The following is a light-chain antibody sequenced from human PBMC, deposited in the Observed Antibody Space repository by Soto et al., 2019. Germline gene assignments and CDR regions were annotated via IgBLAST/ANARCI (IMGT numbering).Light chain of an antibody. V-gene: IGKV3-20*01. CDR1: QSLSGTY. J-gene: IGKJ1*01. CDR2: GAS. CDR3: QQYGSSLP. Sequence: EFVLTQSPGTLSLSPGERATLSCRASQSLSGTYLAWYQQKPGQAPRLLIYGASSRATGIPDRFSGSGSGPDFTLTISRREPEDFAVYYCQQYGSSLPFGQGTKVEVK.